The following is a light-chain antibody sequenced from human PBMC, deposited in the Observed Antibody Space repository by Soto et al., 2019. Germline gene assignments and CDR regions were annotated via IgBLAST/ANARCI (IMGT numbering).Light chain of an antibody. Sequence: QSALTQPPSASGSPGQSVTISCTGTSSDVGGYNYVSWYQQHPGKAPKLMISEVSKRPSGVPDRFSGSKSGTTASLTVSGLQAEDEADYCCSSFAGKNNLVFGGGTKLTVL. J-gene: IGLJ2*01. CDR3: SSFAGKNNLV. V-gene: IGLV2-8*01. CDR2: EVS. CDR1: SSDVGGYNY.